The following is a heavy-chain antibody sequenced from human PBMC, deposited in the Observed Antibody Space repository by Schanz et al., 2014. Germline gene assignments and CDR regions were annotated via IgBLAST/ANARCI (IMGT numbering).Heavy chain of an antibody. D-gene: IGHD3-10*01. J-gene: IGHJ3*02. CDR3: AKRRFGELSAFDI. Sequence: EVQLLESGGGLVEPGGSLRLSCAASGFSFSSYAMGWVRQARGKGLEWVSAMNESHSTIYYADSVKGRFTISRDNSKNTLYLQMNSLRAEDTAVYYCAKRRFGELSAFDIWGQGTMVTVSS. CDR2: MNESHSTI. V-gene: IGHV3-23*01. CDR1: GFSFSSYA.